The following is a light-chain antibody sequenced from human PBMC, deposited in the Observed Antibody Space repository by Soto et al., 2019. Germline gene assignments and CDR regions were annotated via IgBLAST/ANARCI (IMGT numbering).Light chain of an antibody. CDR1: QSVSSY. V-gene: IGKV3-11*01. CDR2: DAS. Sequence: EIVLTQSPATLSLSPGERANLSCKASQSVSSYLVWYKQKPGQAHRLLIYDASNRATGIPARFSGSGSGTYFTLTISSLEPEDFAVYYCQQRSNWPLTFGGGTKVEIK. J-gene: IGKJ4*01. CDR3: QQRSNWPLT.